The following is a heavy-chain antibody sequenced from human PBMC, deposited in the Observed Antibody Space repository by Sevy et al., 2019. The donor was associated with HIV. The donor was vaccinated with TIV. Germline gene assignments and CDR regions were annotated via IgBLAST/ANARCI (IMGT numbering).Heavy chain of an antibody. CDR2: ISRSGGST. CDR3: AKGLRGTTTNNWFDP. J-gene: IGHJ5*02. D-gene: IGHD4-17*01. V-gene: IGHV3-23*01. CDR1: GFTFSNYA. Sequence: GGSLRLSCAASGFTFSNYAMSWVRQAPGKGLEWVSSISRSGGSTYYADSVKGRFTISRDNSKNTLFLQMHSLRAEDTAVYYCAKGLRGTTTNNWFDPWGQGTLVTVSS.